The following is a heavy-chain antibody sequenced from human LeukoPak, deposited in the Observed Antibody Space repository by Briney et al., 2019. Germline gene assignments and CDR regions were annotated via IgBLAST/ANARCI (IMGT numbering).Heavy chain of an antibody. V-gene: IGHV3-30*18. CDR2: ISYDGSNK. J-gene: IGHJ4*02. Sequence: HPGRSVRLSCAASGFTFSSYGMHWVRQAPGKGLEWVAVISYDGSNKYYADSVKGRFTISRDNSKNTLYLQMNSLRAEDTAVYYCAKDRTPWIQLWLPDYWGQGTLVTVSS. CDR1: GFTFSSYG. CDR3: AKDRTPWIQLWLPDY. D-gene: IGHD5-18*01.